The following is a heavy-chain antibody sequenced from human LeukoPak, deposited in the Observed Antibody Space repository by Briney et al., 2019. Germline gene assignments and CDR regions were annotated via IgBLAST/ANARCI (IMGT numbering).Heavy chain of an antibody. V-gene: IGHV4-59*01. J-gene: IGHJ3*02. D-gene: IGHD1-26*01. CDR1: GGFISSYY. CDR3: ARDLLGATSAFDI. Sequence: PSETLSLTCTVSGGFISSYYRSWIRQPPGKGLEWIGYIYYSGSTNYNPSLKSRVTISVDTSKNQFSLKLSSVTAADTAVYYCARDLLGATSAFDIWGQGTMVTVSS. CDR2: IYYSGST.